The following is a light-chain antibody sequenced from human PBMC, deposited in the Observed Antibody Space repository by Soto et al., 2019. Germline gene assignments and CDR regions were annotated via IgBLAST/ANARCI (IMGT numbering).Light chain of an antibody. CDR3: QQYNDWPPVIT. Sequence: EIVMTQFPATLSVSPGERATLSCRASQSVSNNLAWYQEKPGQAPRLLIHGATTRATGIPARFSGSGSGTEFTLTINSLQSEDFAVYYCQQYNDWPPVITFGQGTRLEIK. J-gene: IGKJ5*01. CDR1: QSVSNN. V-gene: IGKV3-15*01. CDR2: GAT.